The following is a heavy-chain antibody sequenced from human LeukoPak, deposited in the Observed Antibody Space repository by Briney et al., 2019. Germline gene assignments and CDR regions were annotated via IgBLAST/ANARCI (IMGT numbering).Heavy chain of an antibody. CDR3: ARGVRYCSGGSCREEFDP. D-gene: IGHD2-15*01. V-gene: IGHV1-69*02. CDR2: IIPILGIA. Sequence: SVKVSCKASGGTFSSYTVSWVRQAPGQGLEWMGRIIPILGIANYAQKFQGRVTITADKSTSTAYMELSSLRSEDTAVYYCARGVRYCSGGSCREEFDPWGQGTLVTVSS. J-gene: IGHJ5*02. CDR1: GGTFSSYT.